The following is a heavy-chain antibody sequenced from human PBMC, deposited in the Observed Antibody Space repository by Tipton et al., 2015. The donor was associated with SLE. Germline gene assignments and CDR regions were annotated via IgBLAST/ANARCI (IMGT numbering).Heavy chain of an antibody. V-gene: IGHV3-53*04. Sequence: QLVQSGGGLVQPGGALRLSCAASGFTVSYKYMSWVRQAPGKGLEWVALIYSGVSAYYADSVKGRFTISRDNSKNTLDLQMNSLRAEDTAVYYCARDSVGYWYFDLWGRGTQVVVSS. CDR1: GFTVSYKY. D-gene: IGHD5/OR15-5a*01. CDR3: ARDSVGYWYFDL. J-gene: IGHJ2*01. CDR2: IYSGVSA.